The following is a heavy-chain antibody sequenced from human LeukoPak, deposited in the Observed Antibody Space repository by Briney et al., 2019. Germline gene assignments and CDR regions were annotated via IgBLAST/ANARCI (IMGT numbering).Heavy chain of an antibody. D-gene: IGHD2-8*01. V-gene: IGHV3-21*01. CDR3: AAVVWGGRGNWFDP. CDR1: GFTFSSYS. CDR2: ISSSSSYI. Sequence: GGSLRLSCAASGFTFSSYSMGRGRQAPGKGLEWVSSISSSSSYIYYADSVKGRFTISRDNAKNSLYLQMNSLRAEDTAVYYFAAVVWGGRGNWFDPWGQGTLVTVSS. J-gene: IGHJ5*02.